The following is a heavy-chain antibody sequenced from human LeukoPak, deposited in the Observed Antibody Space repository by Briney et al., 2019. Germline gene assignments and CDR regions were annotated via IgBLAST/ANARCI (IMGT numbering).Heavy chain of an antibody. CDR2: IIPIFGTA. D-gene: IGHD3-10*01. CDR3: ATNAFGYYYYYMDV. J-gene: IGHJ6*03. V-gene: IGHV1-69*05. CDR1: GGTFSSYA. Sequence: GASVKVSCKASGGTFSSYAISWVRQAPGQGLEWMGGIIPIFGTANYAQNFQGRVTITTDESTSTAYMELSSLRSEDTAVCYCATNAFGYYYYYMDVWGKGTAVTVSS.